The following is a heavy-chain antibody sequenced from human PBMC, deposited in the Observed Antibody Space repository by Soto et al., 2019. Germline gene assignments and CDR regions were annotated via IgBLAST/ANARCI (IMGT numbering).Heavy chain of an antibody. Sequence: QVQLQESGPGLVKPSQTLSLTCTVSGASMDRGVHYWSWIRQSPGKGLEWIGYIYYSGTTSYNPSLKSRVRLSMDTSKKQFSLNLRSVTAADTAVYYCARTNTVTTGDFDYWGQGTLVIVSS. J-gene: IGHJ4*02. CDR3: ARTNTVTTGDFDY. D-gene: IGHD4-17*01. CDR2: IYYSGTT. CDR1: GASMDRGVHY. V-gene: IGHV4-31*03.